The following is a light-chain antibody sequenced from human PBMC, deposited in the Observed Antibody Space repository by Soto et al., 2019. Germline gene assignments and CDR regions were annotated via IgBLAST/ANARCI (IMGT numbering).Light chain of an antibody. CDR2: GAS. V-gene: IGKV3-15*01. CDR3: QQYGNSPIT. Sequence: EIVMTQSPATLSVSPGEGATLSCRASQSLSSSLAWYQQKPGQAPRLLIYGASTRATGIPARFSGSGSGTDFTLTISRLEPEDFAVYYCQQYGNSPITFGQGTRLEIK. CDR1: QSLSSS. J-gene: IGKJ5*01.